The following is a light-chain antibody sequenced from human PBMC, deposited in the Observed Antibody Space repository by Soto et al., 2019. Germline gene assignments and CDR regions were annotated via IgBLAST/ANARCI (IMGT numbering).Light chain of an antibody. CDR3: HQYNNWPRT. J-gene: IGKJ1*01. CDR1: QSVSSN. CDR2: GTS. V-gene: IGKV3-15*01. Sequence: EIVMTQSPATLSVSPGEGATLSCRASQSVSSNLAWYQQKPGQAPRLLIYGTSTRATGIPARFSGSGSGTEFTLTISSLQSEDFAVYYCHQYNNWPRTFGQGTKVEIK.